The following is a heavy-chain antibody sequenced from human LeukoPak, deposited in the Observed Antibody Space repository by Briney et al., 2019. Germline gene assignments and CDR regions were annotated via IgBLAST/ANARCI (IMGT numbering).Heavy chain of an antibody. J-gene: IGHJ4*02. Sequence: GASVKVSCKASGYTFNSYDINWVRQATGQGLEWVGWMNPHSGNKAYAQRFQGRVSLTRNTSISTAYMELSSLRSEDTAVYYCARLPYYYNSSEYALWGQGTLVTVSS. D-gene: IGHD3-22*01. CDR2: MNPHSGNK. V-gene: IGHV1-8*01. CDR3: ARLPYYYNSSEYAL. CDR1: GYTFNSYD.